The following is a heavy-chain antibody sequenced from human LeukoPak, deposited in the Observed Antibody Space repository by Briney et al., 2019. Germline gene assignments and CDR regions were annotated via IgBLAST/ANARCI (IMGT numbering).Heavy chain of an antibody. CDR3: ARENGYSCGPYYFDY. CDR1: GGSISSNNW. V-gene: IGHV4-4*02. Sequence: KTSETLSLTCAVSGGSISSNNWWSWVRQPPGKGLEWIGEIYHSGSTNYNPSLKSRVTISVDKSKNQFSLKLSSVTAADTAVYYCARENGYSCGPYYFDYWGQGTLVTVSS. CDR2: IYHSGST. J-gene: IGHJ4*02. D-gene: IGHD5-18*01.